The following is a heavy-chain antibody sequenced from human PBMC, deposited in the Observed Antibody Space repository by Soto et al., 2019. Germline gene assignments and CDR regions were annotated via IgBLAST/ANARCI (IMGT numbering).Heavy chain of an antibody. CDR3: ARAIDTAMDHCDY. D-gene: IGHD5-18*01. CDR2: ISDDGSIK. CDR1: GFSFTNYA. Sequence: GVSLRLSCSASGFSFTNYAMHWVRQAPGKGLEWVAVISDDGSIKYYADSVKGRFTISRDNSKNTFHLQMNSLRGDDKAFYYCARAIDTAMDHCDYWGQGTLVTVSS. V-gene: IGHV3-30-3*01. J-gene: IGHJ4*02.